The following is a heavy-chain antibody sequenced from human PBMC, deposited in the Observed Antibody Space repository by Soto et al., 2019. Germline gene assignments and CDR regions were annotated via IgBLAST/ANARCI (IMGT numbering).Heavy chain of an antibody. J-gene: IGHJ3*02. CDR2: INPSGGST. D-gene: IGHD1-26*01. V-gene: IGHV1-46*01. CDR1: GYTFTIYY. Sequence: GASVKVSCKASGYTFTIYYMHWVRQAPGQGLEWMGIINPSGGSTSYAQKFQGRVTMTRDTSTSTVYMELSSLRSEDTAVYYRASLGIVGPGDAFDIWGQGTMVTVSS. CDR3: ASLGIVGPGDAFDI.